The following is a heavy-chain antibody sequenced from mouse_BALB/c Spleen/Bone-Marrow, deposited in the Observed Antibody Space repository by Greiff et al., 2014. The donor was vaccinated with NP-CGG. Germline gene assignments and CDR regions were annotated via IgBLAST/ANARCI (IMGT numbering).Heavy chain of an antibody. CDR3: ASRGEVRRHYYAMDY. CDR1: GYPFTDYV. V-gene: IGHV1-77*01. CDR2: IYPGSGST. D-gene: IGHD2-14*01. Sequence: QVQLKESGPELVKPGASVEMSCQASGYPFTDYVISWGEQRTGQGLEWVGEIYPGSGSTYYNEKFKGKATLTADKSSNTAYMQLSSLTSEDSAVYYCASRGEVRRHYYAMDYWGQGTSVTVSS. J-gene: IGHJ4*01.